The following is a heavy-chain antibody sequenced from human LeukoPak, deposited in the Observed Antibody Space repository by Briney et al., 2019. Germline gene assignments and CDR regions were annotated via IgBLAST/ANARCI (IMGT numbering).Heavy chain of an antibody. CDR2: IRYDGSDK. CDR1: GFTFSRYG. CDR3: AKEGGPAGFYYYYYMDV. V-gene: IGHV3-30*02. J-gene: IGHJ6*03. Sequence: GGSLRLSCAASGFTFSRYGMHWVRQAPGKGLEWVAFIRYDGSDKYYADSVKGRFTISRDNSKNTLYLQMNSLRAEDTAVYYCAKEGGPAGFYYYYYMDVWGKGTTVTVSS.